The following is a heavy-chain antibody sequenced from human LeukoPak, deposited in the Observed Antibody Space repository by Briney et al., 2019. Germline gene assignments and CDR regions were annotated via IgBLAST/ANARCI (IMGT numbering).Heavy chain of an antibody. CDR1: GVSISSYH. CDR3: ARSVGATHLDY. Sequence: PSETLSLTCTVSGVSISSYHWSWIRQPPGKGLEWIGYIYYSGSTYYNPSLKSRLTISVDTSKNQFSLNLSSVTAADTAVYYCARSVGATHLDYWGQGTLVTVSS. J-gene: IGHJ4*02. D-gene: IGHD1-26*01. CDR2: IYYSGST. V-gene: IGHV4-59*06.